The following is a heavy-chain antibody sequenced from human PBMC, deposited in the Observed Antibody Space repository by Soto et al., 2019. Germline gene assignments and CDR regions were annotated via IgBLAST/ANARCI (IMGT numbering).Heavy chain of an antibody. D-gene: IGHD2-8*01. V-gene: IGHV4-31*03. Sequence: PSGTLSLTCTVSGGSISSGGYYWSWIRQHPGKGLEWIGYIYYSGSTYYNPSLKSRVTISVDTSKNQFSLKLSSVTAADTAVYYCARGGESCTNGVCYFLSWFDPWGQGTLVTVSS. CDR3: ARGGESCTNGVCYFLSWFDP. CDR2: IYYSGST. CDR1: GGSISSGGYY. J-gene: IGHJ5*02.